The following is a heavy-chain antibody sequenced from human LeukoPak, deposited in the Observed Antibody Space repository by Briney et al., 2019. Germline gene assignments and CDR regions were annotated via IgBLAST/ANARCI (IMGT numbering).Heavy chain of an antibody. CDR3: ARRGYCSSTSCYWFDP. CDR2: IYPGDSDT. CDR1: GYSFTSYW. V-gene: IGHV5-51*01. D-gene: IGHD2-2*01. J-gene: IGHJ5*02. Sequence: GESLKISRKGSGYSFTSYWISWVRQMPGKGLEWMGIIYPGDSDTRYSPSFQGQVTISADKSISTAYLQWSSLKASDTAMYYCARRGYCSSTSCYWFDPWGQGTLVTVSS.